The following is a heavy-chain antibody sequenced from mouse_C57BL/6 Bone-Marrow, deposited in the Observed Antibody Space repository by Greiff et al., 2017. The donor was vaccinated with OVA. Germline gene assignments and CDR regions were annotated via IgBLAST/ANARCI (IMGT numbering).Heavy chain of an antibody. CDR3: TRGGNWYFDV. J-gene: IGHJ1*03. Sequence: QVQLQQSGAELVRPGASVTLSCKASGYTFTDYEMHWVKQTPVHGLEWIGAIDPETGGTAYNQKFKGKAILTADKSSSTAYMELRRLTSEDSAVYYCTRGGNWYFDVWGTGTTVTVSS. CDR2: IDPETGGT. CDR1: GYTFTDYE. V-gene: IGHV1-15*01.